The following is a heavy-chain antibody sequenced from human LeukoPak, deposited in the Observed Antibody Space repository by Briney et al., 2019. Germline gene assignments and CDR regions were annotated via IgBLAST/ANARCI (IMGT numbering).Heavy chain of an antibody. D-gene: IGHD3-10*01. Sequence: SETLSPTCTVSGGSVSSGSYFWTWIRQPLGKGLDWIGYIYYSGTANYNPSLKSRVTISVDTSKNQFSLKLSSVTAADTAVYYCARGALGEFDYWGQGTLVTVSS. J-gene: IGHJ4*02. CDR1: GGSVSSGSYF. V-gene: IGHV4-61*01. CDR2: IYYSGTA. CDR3: ARGALGEFDY.